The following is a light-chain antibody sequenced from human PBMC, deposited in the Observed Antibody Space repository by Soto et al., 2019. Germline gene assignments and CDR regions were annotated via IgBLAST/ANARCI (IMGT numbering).Light chain of an antibody. CDR3: QQYDDWPFT. V-gene: IGKV3D-15*01. CDR1: QRVNSN. CDR2: SAS. Sequence: EIVMTQSPATLSVSPGERATLSCRASQRVNSNLAWYEQKPGQAPRLLISSASIRATGIPARFSGSGSGTEFTLTISSLQSEDFAIYYCQQYDDWPFTFGQGTKLEIK. J-gene: IGKJ2*01.